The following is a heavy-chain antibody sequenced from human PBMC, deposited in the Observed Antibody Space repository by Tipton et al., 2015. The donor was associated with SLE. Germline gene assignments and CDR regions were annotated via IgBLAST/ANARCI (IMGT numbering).Heavy chain of an antibody. J-gene: IGHJ6*02. Sequence: SLRLSCAASGFTFSSYSMNWVRQAPGKGLEWVSSISSSSSYIYYADSVKGRFTISRDNAKNSLYLQMNSLRAEDTAVYYCAKDPTYYDILTGYSAGMDVWGQGTTVTVSS. D-gene: IGHD3-9*01. CDR2: ISSSSSYI. V-gene: IGHV3-21*01. CDR3: AKDPTYYDILTGYSAGMDV. CDR1: GFTFSSYS.